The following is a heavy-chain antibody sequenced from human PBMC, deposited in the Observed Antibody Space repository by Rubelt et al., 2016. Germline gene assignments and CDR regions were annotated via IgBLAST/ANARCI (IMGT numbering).Heavy chain of an antibody. V-gene: IGHV3-30*07. Sequence: VAVISYDGSNKYYADSVKGRFTISRDNSKNTLYLQMNSLRAEDTAVYYCAKAVVVTAIFDYWGQGTLVTVSS. D-gene: IGHD2-21*02. CDR2: ISYDGSNK. J-gene: IGHJ4*02. CDR3: AKAVVVTAIFDY.